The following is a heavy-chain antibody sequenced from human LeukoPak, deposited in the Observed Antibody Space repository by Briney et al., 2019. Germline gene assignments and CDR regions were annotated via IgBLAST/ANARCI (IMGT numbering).Heavy chain of an antibody. V-gene: IGHV3-23*01. D-gene: IGHD3/OR15-3a*01. J-gene: IGHJ4*02. CDR2: VLDSGVNT. CDR1: GFTFSSYA. CDR3: AKGRGLVSPDDH. Sequence: PGGSLRLSCAASGFTFSSYAMSWVRQAPGKGLKWVSAVLDSGVNTYYADSVKGRFTISRDNSKNTLYLQMNSLKPEDTPVYYCAKGRGLVSPDDHWGQGTLVTVSS.